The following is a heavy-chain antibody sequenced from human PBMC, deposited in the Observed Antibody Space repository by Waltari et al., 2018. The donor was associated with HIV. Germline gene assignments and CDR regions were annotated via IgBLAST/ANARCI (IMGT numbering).Heavy chain of an antibody. Sequence: EVQLVESGGGLVQPGGSLRLSCTTSGFFFSDSCMHCVRQSPGKGLVWRSRIDSDGKIIGYADSVKGRFTISRDNAKNTLYLQLNSLRVEDTAVYFCARAKWLGIYDYVWGGQGTLVTVAS. V-gene: IGHV3-74*01. D-gene: IGHD3-16*01. CDR3: ARAKWLGIYDYVW. CDR2: IDSDGKII. CDR1: GFFFSDSC. J-gene: IGHJ4*02.